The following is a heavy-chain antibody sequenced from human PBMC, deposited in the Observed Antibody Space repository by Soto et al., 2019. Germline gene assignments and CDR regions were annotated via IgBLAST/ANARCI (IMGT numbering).Heavy chain of an antibody. CDR3: AKDLRPDGVWDFDY. J-gene: IGHJ4*02. CDR1: GFTFSSYT. CDR2: INSGGRT. D-gene: IGHD4-17*01. Sequence: PGGSLRLSCAASGFTFSSYTMTWVRQAPGKGLEWDSGINSGGRTYYADSVKGRFTISRDDSKNTLYLQIISLRAEDTAVYYCAKDLRPDGVWDFDYWGQGTLVTVSS. V-gene: IGHV3-23*01.